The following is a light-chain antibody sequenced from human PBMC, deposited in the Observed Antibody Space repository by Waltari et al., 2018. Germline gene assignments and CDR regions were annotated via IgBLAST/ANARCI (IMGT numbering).Light chain of an antibody. CDR3: QQYDDLPYS. J-gene: IGKJ2*03. CDR1: EGISSW. V-gene: IGKV1D-16*01. Sequence: DIQMTQSPSSLSASVGDKVTISCHASEGISSWLAWYQQRPGKAPKPLIFAGSSLQSGFPSRFSGSGSGTDYTLTITALQPEDVGIYYCQQYDDLPYSFGQGTTVESK. CDR2: AGS.